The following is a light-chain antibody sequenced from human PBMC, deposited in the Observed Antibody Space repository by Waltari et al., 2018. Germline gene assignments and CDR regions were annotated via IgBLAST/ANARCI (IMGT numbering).Light chain of an antibody. CDR2: CAS. V-gene: IGKV3-20*01. CDR3: QHYVSLPVT. CDR1: QRVGRS. Sequence: EIVLTQSTGTLSLSPGARATPSCRASQRVGRSLAGYQQKPGQAPRLLIYCASTRATGMPDRFSGGGSGTDFSLTISRLESEDFAAYHCQHYVSLPVTFGQGTKVEIK. J-gene: IGKJ1*01.